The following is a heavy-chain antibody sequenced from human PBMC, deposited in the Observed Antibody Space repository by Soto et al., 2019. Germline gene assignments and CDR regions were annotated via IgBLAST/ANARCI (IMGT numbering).Heavy chain of an antibody. J-gene: IGHJ4*02. D-gene: IGHD2-15*01. CDR1: GFTFSDYP. Sequence: EVQLVESGGGLVQPGGSLRLSCAASGFTFSDYPMNWVRQAPGKGLEWVSSISTISSAIYFADSVRGRSTISRDNARNSLYLQMTTLRDEDTAVYYCARETPGVDSWGQGTLVTVSS. CDR3: ARETPGVDS. CDR2: ISTISSAI. V-gene: IGHV3-48*02.